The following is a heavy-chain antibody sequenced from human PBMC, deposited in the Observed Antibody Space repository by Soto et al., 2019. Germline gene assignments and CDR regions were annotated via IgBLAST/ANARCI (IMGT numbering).Heavy chain of an antibody. CDR3: AKALRGLVVVAARVY. Sequence: GGSLRLSCAASGFTFSSYAMSWVRQAPGKGLEWVSAISGSGGSTYYADSVKGRFTISRDNSKNTLYLQMNSLRAEDTAVYYCAKALRGLVVVAARVYWGQGTLVTVSS. CDR1: GFTFSSYA. CDR2: ISGSGGST. J-gene: IGHJ4*02. D-gene: IGHD2-15*01. V-gene: IGHV3-23*01.